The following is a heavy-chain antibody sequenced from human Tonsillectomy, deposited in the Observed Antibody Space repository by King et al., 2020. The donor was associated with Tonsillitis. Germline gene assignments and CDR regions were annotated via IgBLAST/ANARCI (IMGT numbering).Heavy chain of an antibody. Sequence: VQLVESGGGLVKPGGSLRLSCAASGFTFSRYSMNWVRQAPGKGLECVSSISSSSSYIYYADSVKGRFTISRDNAKNSLLLQMNSLRAEDTAVYYCARDSGDYDFWSSYYRSVPRAFDPWGQGTLVTVSS. CDR2: ISSSSSYI. D-gene: IGHD3-3*01. CDR1: GFTFSRYS. J-gene: IGHJ5*02. V-gene: IGHV3-21*01. CDR3: ARDSGDYDFWSSYYRSVPRAFDP.